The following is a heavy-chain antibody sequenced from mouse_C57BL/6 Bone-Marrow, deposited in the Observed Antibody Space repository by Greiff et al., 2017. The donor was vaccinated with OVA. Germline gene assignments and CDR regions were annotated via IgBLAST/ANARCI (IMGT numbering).Heavy chain of an antibody. Sequence: VQLQQPGAELVKPGASVKLSCKASGYTFTSYCMQWVKQRPGQGLEWIGEIDPSDSYTNYNQKFKGKATLTVDTSSSTDYMQLSSLTSEDSAVYYCARRDGYDGGYAMDYWGQGTSVTVSS. V-gene: IGHV1-50*01. CDR3: ARRDGYDGGYAMDY. CDR2: IDPSDSYT. CDR1: GYTFTSYC. D-gene: IGHD2-2*01. J-gene: IGHJ4*01.